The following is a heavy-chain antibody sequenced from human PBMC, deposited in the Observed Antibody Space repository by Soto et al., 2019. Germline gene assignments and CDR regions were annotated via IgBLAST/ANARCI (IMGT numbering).Heavy chain of an antibody. D-gene: IGHD2-15*01. V-gene: IGHV3-30-3*01. J-gene: IGHJ6*02. Sequence: GGSLRLSCAASGFTFSSYAMSWVRQAPGKGLEWVAVISYDGSNKYYADSVKGRFTISRDNSKNTLYLQMNSLRAEDTAVYYCAKDDLTLAEQVAADISVHYYYYGMDVWGQGTTVTVSS. CDR3: AKDDLTLAEQVAADISVHYYYYGMDV. CDR1: GFTFSSYA. CDR2: ISYDGSNK.